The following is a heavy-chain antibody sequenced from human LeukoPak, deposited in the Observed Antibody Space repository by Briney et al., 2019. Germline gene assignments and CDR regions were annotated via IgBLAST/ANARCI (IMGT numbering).Heavy chain of an antibody. D-gene: IGHD3-10*01. V-gene: IGHV1-8*01. CDR1: GYTFTSYD. CDR3: ARDPPTSITMVRSQDRY. J-gene: IGHJ4*02. CDR2: MNPNSGNT. Sequence: GASVKVSCKASGYTFTSYDINWVRQATGQGLEWMGWMNPNSGNTGYAQKFQGRVTMTRNTSISTAYMELSSLRSEDTAVYYCARDPPTSITMVRSQDRYWGQGTLVTVSS.